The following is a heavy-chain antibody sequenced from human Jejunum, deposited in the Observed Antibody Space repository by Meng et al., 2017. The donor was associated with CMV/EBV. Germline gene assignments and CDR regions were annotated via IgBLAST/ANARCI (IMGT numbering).Heavy chain of an antibody. CDR1: GFSFSTKY. V-gene: IGHV3-53*01. CDR2: TYTGGRT. CDR3: ATHLNNFGVVAAIDY. J-gene: IGHJ4*02. D-gene: IGHD3-3*01. Sequence: GFSFSTKYMSWVRQAPGKGLEWVSVTYTGGRTNYGGSVQGRFTVSRDTSNNTLYLQMNSLRAEDTAIYYCATHLNNFGVVAAIDYWGQGTRVTVSS.